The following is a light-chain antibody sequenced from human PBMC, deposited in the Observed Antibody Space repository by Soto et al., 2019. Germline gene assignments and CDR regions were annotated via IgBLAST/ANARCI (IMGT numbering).Light chain of an antibody. J-gene: IGLJ1*01. CDR3: SSYTSSTTYV. CDR1: SSDIGDYNY. V-gene: IGLV2-14*01. Sequence: QSALTQPASVSGSPGQSITISCTGTSSDIGDYNYVSWYQQHPGNAPKLMIYEVSNRPSGVSNRFSGSKSGNTASLTISGLQAEDEADYYCSSYTSSTTYVFGTGTKLTVL. CDR2: EVS.